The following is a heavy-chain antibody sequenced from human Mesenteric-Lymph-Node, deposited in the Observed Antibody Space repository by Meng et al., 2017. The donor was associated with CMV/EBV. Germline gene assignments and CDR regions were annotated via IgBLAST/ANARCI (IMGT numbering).Heavy chain of an antibody. D-gene: IGHD5-12*01. Sequence: GESLKISCAGSGLTFSDYYMSWFRQAPGKGLEWVSSISSSSSYIYYADSVKGRFTISRDNAKNSLYLQMNSLRAEDTAVYYCASPRATGFDYWGQGTLVTVSS. V-gene: IGHV3-11*06. J-gene: IGHJ4*02. CDR3: ASPRATGFDY. CDR1: GLTFSDYY. CDR2: ISSSSSYI.